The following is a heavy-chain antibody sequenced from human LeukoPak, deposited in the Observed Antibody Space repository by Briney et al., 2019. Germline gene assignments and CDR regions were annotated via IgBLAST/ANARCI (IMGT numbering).Heavy chain of an antibody. D-gene: IGHD3-10*01. V-gene: IGHV3-53*01. J-gene: IGHJ4*02. CDR3: ARGLGYGSGPVDH. CDR1: GFTVSTNY. Sequence: PGGSLRLSCAASGFTVSTNYMTWVRQAPGKGLEWVSVIYSDGTTYYADSVEGRFTISRDNSKNTVYLQMNSLRAEDTAVYYCARGLGYGSGPVDHWGQGTLVTLSS. CDR2: IYSDGTT.